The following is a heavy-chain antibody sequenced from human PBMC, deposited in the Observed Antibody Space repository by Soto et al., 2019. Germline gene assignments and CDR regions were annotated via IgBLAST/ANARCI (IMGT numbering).Heavy chain of an antibody. CDR3: ARFRGNYYDSSGYAPLDY. J-gene: IGHJ4*02. CDR2: IIPIFGTA. Sequence: GASVKVSCNASGGTFSSYAISWVRQAPGQGLEWMGGIIPIFGTANYAQKFQGRVTITADESTSTAYMELSSLRSEDTAVYYCARFRGNYYDSSGYAPLDYWGQGTLVTVSS. V-gene: IGHV1-69*13. CDR1: GGTFSSYA. D-gene: IGHD3-22*01.